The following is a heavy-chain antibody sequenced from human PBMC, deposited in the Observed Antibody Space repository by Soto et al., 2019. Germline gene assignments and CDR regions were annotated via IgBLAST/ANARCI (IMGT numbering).Heavy chain of an antibody. J-gene: IGHJ6*02. D-gene: IGHD2-15*01. CDR1: GGTFSSYA. V-gene: IGHV1-69*01. CDR2: IIPIFGTA. CDR3: ARADCSGGSRYSGAYSDYYYYGMDV. Sequence: QVQLVQSGAEVKKPGSSVKVSCKASGGTFSSYAISWVRQAPGQGLEWMGGIIPIFGTANYAQKFQGRVTITADESTSTAYMELSSLRSEDTAVYYCARADCSGGSRYSGAYSDYYYYGMDVWGQGTTVTVSS.